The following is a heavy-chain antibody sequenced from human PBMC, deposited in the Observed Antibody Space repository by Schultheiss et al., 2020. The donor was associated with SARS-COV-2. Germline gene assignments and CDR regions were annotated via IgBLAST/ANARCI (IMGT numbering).Heavy chain of an antibody. D-gene: IGHD6-6*01. V-gene: IGHV3-23*01. CDR3: AKGRFYGSSRPPLDY. Sequence: GGSLRLSCAASGFTFSNAWMNWVRQAPGKGLEWVSAISGSGGSTYYADSVKGRFTISRDNSKNTLYLQMNSLRAEDTAVYYCAKGRFYGSSRPPLDYWGQGTLVTVSS. J-gene: IGHJ4*02. CDR2: ISGSGGST. CDR1: GFTFSNAW.